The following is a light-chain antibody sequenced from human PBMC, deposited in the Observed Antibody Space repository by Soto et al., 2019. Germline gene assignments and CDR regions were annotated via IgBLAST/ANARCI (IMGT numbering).Light chain of an antibody. CDR1: SSDVGYYNL. CDR3: QSYDSRSLTGSRV. CDR2: EVY. Sequence: QSALTQPVSVSGSPGQSITISCTGTSSDVGYYNLVSWYQQHPGKAPKVLIYEVYKRPSGVSNRFSGSKSGNTASLTISGLQVEDEAEYYCQSYDSRSLTGSRVFGTGTKLTVL. J-gene: IGLJ1*01. V-gene: IGLV2-23*02.